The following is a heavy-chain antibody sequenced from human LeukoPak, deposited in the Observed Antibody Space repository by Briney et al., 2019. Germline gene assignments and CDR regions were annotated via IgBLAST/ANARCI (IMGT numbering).Heavy chain of an antibody. CDR1: GGSTSSSNYY. CDR3: ARDCSGGSCYGAFDI. J-gene: IGHJ3*02. Sequence: SETLSLTCTVSGGSTSSSNYYWSWIRQPPGKGLEWIGYIYDSGSTYYNPSLKSRITISVDTSENRFSLKLSSVTATDTAVYYCARDCSGGSCYGAFDIWGQGTMVTVSS. D-gene: IGHD2-15*01. V-gene: IGHV4-30-4*01. CDR2: IYDSGST.